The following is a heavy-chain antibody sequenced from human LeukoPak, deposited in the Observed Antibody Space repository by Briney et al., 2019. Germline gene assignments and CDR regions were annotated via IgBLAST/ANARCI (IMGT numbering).Heavy chain of an antibody. CDR2: INLCGST. V-gene: IGHV4-34*01. CDR3: ALHEIRWFFTRSSGSYFDY. J-gene: IGHJ4*02. Sequence: PSETLSLTRAVYGGSLSCYYWSWIRQPPGKGLDWVGEINLCGSTHYNPPLNSGVTISVEASKNQFSLKLSSVTAADTAVYDCALHEIRWFFTRSSGSYFDYWGQGTLVTVSS. CDR1: GGSLSCYY. D-gene: IGHD3-22*01.